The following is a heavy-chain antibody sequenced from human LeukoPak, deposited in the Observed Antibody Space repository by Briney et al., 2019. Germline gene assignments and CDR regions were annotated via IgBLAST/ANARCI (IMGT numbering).Heavy chain of an antibody. V-gene: IGHV1-3*01. J-gene: IGHJ4*02. D-gene: IGHD2-21*01. CDR2: TNAGNGDT. Sequence: ASVKVSCKASGYTFTNVVHWVRQAPGQRPEWMGWTNAGNGDTKYSQNFQGRVTITRDTSASTAYMELSSLTSEDTALYYCARDDCGDTCYPGGYWGQGTLVTVSS. CDR3: ARDDCGDTCYPGGY. CDR1: GYTFTNV.